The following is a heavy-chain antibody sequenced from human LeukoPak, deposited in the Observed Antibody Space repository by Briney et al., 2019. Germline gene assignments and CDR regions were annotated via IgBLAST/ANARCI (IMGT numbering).Heavy chain of an antibody. J-gene: IGHJ4*02. CDR2: IYYSGST. D-gene: IGHD6-13*01. V-gene: IGHV4-39*01. CDR3: ARHGPRYSSNWYLVY. Sequence: PETLSLTCTDSGGSISSSSYYWGWIRQPPGKGLEWIGSIYYSGSTYYNPSLKSRVTISVDTSKNQFSLKLSSVTAADTAVYYCARHGPRYSSNWYLVYWGQGTLVTVSS. CDR1: GGSISSSSYY.